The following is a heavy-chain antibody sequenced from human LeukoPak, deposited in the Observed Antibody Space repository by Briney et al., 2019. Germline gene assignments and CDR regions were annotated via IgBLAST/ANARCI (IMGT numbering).Heavy chain of an antibody. CDR1: GYTFTSYD. CDR2: MNPNSGNT. Sequence: ASVKVSCKASGYTFTSYDINWVRQATGQGLEWMGWMNPNSGNTGYAQKFQGRVTMTRNTSISTAYMELSSLRSEDTAVYYCARGSYSSYVRRYNWFDPWGQGTLVTVSS. J-gene: IGHJ5*02. V-gene: IGHV1-8*01. D-gene: IGHD4-11*01. CDR3: ARGSYSSYVRRYNWFDP.